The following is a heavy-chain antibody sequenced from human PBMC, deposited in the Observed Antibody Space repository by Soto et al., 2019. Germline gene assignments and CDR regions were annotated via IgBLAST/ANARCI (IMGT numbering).Heavy chain of an antibody. CDR1: GFTFRFYG. J-gene: IGHJ3*02. D-gene: IGHD2-2*01. V-gene: IGHV3-30*18. CDR3: AKDSVVAGFAFDI. CDR2: TSYDGSNK. Sequence: SLRLSCAASGFTFRFYGMHWVRQAPGKGLERVAFTSYDGSNKYFADSVKGRFNISRDNSKSTLSLQMNNLRPEDTAVYHCAKDSVVAGFAFDIWGQGTMVTVSS.